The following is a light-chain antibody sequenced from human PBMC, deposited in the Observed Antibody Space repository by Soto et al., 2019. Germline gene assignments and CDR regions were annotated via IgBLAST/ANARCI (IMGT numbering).Light chain of an antibody. J-gene: IGLJ2*01. CDR2: RNN. CDR1: SSNIGSNS. CDR3: AAWDDSLRGVV. V-gene: IGLV1-47*01. Sequence: QSVLTQPPSASETPGQRVTISCSGNSSNIGSNSGDWYQHLPGTAPKLLIYRNNQRPSGVPDRFSGSKSGTSVSLVISGLRSEDEADYHCAAWDDSLRGVVFGGGTKLTVL.